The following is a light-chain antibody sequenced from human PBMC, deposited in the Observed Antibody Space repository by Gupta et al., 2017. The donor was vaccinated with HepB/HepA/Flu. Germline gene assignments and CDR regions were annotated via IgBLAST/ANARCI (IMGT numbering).Light chain of an antibody. CDR3: QSTDNKGHVL. CDR2: KDS. CDR1: ILSKRY. Sequence: SSALTQPPAVSVSPGQTARIICSGDILSKRYAYWYQQKPGQAPLLVIYKDSGRPAWIPGRFSGSSSATTVTLIISGVQAEDEADYYCQSTDNKGHVLFGGGTKLTVL. J-gene: IGLJ2*01. V-gene: IGLV3-25*03.